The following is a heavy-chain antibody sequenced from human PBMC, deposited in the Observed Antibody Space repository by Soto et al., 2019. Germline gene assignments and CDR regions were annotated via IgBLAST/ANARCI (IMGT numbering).Heavy chain of an antibody. CDR2: IRDSDSGGTT. CDR3: AKVRVGIDVDFDY. J-gene: IGHJ4*02. CDR1: GFTFSSCA. Sequence: EVQLLESGGGLVQPGGSLRLSCAASGFTFSSCAMSWVRQAPAKGLEWVSAIRDSDSGGTTYYADSVKGRFTISRDDSKNTLYQKMSGLRAEDTAMYYCAKVRVGIDVDFDYWGQGALVTVSS. V-gene: IGHV3-23*01. D-gene: IGHD2-21*01.